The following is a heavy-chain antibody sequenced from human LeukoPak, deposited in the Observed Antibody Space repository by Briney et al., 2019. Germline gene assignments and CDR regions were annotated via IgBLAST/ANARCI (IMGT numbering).Heavy chain of an antibody. D-gene: IGHD2-2*01. V-gene: IGHV3-53*01. CDR1: GFTVSSKH. J-gene: IGHJ4*02. CDR3: TSRVVVPAAISDY. Sequence: PGGSLRLSCAASGFTVSSKHMTWVRQAPGKGLEWVSVIYSGGTTYYADSVKGRFTISKDNSNNTLYLQKNSLRAEDTAVYYCTSRVVVPAAISDYWGQGTLVTVSS. CDR2: IYSGGTT.